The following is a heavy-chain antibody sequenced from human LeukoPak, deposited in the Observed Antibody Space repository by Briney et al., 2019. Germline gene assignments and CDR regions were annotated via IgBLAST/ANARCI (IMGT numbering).Heavy chain of an antibody. V-gene: IGHV4-34*01. CDR2: INHSGST. D-gene: IGHD3-22*01. J-gene: IGHJ6*03. Sequence: SETLSLTCAVYGGSFSGYYWSWIRQPPGKGLEWIGEINHSGSTNYNPSLKSRVTISVDTSKNQFSLKLSSVTAADTAVYYCARGETYYYDSSGYQYPLLGYYYMDVWGKGTTVTVSS. CDR3: ARGETYYYDSSGYQYPLLGYYYMDV. CDR1: GGSFSGYY.